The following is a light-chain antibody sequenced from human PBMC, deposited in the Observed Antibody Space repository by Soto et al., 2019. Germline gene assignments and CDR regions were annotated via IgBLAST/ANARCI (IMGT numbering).Light chain of an antibody. CDR2: RAS. CDR1: QSVASSY. CDR3: HQYARSPLT. J-gene: IGKJ3*01. V-gene: IGKV3-20*01. Sequence: EIVLTQSPGTLSLSPGERATLSCRASQSVASSYLAWYQQKPGQAPRLLIYRASIRATGIPDRFSGSGSGTDLTHTISRLEPEDFAVYYCHQYARSPLTFGPGTKVDI.